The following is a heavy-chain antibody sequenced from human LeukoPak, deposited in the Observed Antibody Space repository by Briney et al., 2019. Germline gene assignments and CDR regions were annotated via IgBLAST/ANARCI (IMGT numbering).Heavy chain of an antibody. V-gene: IGHV4-61*02. D-gene: IGHD1-26*01. CDR3: ARINRGSYWFAFDI. CDR2: IYTSGST. J-gene: IGHJ3*02. Sequence: PSQTLSLTCTVSGGSISSGSYYWSWIRQPAGKGLEWIGRIYTSGSTNYNPSLKSRVTISVDTSKNQFSLKLSSVTAADTAVYYCARINRGSYWFAFDIWGQGTMVTVSS. CDR1: GGSISSGSYY.